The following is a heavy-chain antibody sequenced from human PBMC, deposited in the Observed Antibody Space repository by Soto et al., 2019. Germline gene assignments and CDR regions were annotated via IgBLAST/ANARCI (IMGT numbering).Heavy chain of an antibody. V-gene: IGHV1-18*01. CDR3: ARGTEGSSGWSFDI. D-gene: IGHD2-21*02. CDR1: GFTLDNHA. CDR2: IGAIVYNVDT. J-gene: IGHJ2*01. Sequence: QLQVVQSAVEVKRPGASARISCKASGFTLDNHAMSWVRQAPGQGLEWMGWIGAIVYNVDTNYARKFQGRRTMARDTSPNTGYVDLSRLWSDDKAVFYLARGTEGSSGWSFDIWGRGTLVVVSS.